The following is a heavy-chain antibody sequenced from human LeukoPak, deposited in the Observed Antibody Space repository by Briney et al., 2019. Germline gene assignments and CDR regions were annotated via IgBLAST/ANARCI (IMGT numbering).Heavy chain of an antibody. J-gene: IGHJ5*02. CDR2: IYYSGST. CDR1: GGSISSGGYY. V-gene: IGHV4-31*03. Sequence: NASQTQSLTCTVSGGSISSGGYYWSWIRQHPGKGLEWIGYIYYSGSTYYNPSLKSRVTISVDTSKNQFSLKLSSVTAADTAVYYCARTYDFWSGVAYNWFDPWGQGTLVTVSS. D-gene: IGHD3-3*01. CDR3: ARTYDFWSGVAYNWFDP.